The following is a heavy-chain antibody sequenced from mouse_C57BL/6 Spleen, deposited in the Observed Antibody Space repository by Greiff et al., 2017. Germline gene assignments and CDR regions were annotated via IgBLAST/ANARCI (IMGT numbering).Heavy chain of an antibody. V-gene: IGHV5-6*01. CDR2: ISSGGSYT. J-gene: IGHJ2*01. CDR1: GFTFSSYG. CDR3: AANWVYFDY. D-gene: IGHD4-1*01. Sequence: DVQLVESGGDLVKPGGSLKLSCAASGFTFSSYGMSWVRQTPDKRLEWVATISSGGSYTYYPDSVKGRFTISRDHAKNTLYLQMSSLKSEDTAMYYCAANWVYFDYWGQGTTLTVSS.